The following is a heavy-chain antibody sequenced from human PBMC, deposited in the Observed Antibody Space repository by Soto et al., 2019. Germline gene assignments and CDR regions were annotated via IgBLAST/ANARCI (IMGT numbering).Heavy chain of an antibody. D-gene: IGHD1-26*01. CDR1: GFTFSDYY. CDR2: FSNSGSTM. CDR3: AREDILGTRSFDY. J-gene: IGHJ4*02. V-gene: IGHV3-11*04. Sequence: GGSLRLSCAASGFTFSDYYMSWIRQAPGKGLEWVSYFSNSGSTMFYADSVKGRFTISRDNAKNSLYLQMNSLRDEDTAVYYCAREDILGTRSFDYWGQGALVTVSS.